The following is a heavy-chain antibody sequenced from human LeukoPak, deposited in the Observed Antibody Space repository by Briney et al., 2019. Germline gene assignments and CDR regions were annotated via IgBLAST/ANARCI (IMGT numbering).Heavy chain of an antibody. V-gene: IGHV4-59*01. CDR3: ARGDYGGNSPTVYYFDY. D-gene: IGHD4-23*01. J-gene: IGHJ4*02. CDR2: IYYSGST. Sequence: SGTLSLTCTVSGGSISSYYWSWIRQPPGKGLEWIGYIYYSGSTNYNPSLKSRVTISVDTSKNQFSLKLSSVTAADTAVYYCARGDYGGNSPTVYYFDYWGQGTLVTVSS. CDR1: GGSISSYY.